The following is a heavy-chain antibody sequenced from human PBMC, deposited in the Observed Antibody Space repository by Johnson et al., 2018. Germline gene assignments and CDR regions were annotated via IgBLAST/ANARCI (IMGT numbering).Heavy chain of an antibody. D-gene: IGHD6-19*01. J-gene: IGHJ6*03. CDR1: GFTFSSYG. Sequence: QVQLVESGGGVVQPGRSLRLSCAASGFTFSSYGMHWVRQAPGKGLEWVAVISYDGSNKYYADSVKGRFTISRDNSKNTLYLQMNSLRPEDTAVYYCSKDRSYAAVAAGYMDVWGKGTTVTVSS. CDR3: SKDRSYAAVAAGYMDV. CDR2: ISYDGSNK. V-gene: IGHV3-30*18.